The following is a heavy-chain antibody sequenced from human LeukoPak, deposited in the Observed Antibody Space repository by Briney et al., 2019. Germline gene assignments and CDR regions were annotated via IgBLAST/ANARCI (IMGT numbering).Heavy chain of an antibody. Sequence: AETLSLTCTPSGGSLSGDNYYWSWIRQPPGKGLQWIAYISLSGSTNYNPSLKSRVTISLDTSKNQFSLRLTSVTAADTAVYYCAKTGAPMGGYWGQGTLVTVSS. CDR2: ISLSGST. J-gene: IGHJ4*02. V-gene: IGHV4-61*01. CDR1: GGSLSGDNYY. CDR3: AKTGAPMGGY. D-gene: IGHD3-16*01.